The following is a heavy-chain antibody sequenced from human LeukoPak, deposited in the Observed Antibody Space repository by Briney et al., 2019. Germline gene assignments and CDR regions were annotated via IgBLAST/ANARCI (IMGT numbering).Heavy chain of an antibody. V-gene: IGHV4-59*01. CDR3: ARVYYSNSYDYWYFDL. CDR1: GGSIRSYY. CDR2: IYYSGST. J-gene: IGHJ2*01. D-gene: IGHD6-13*01. Sequence: SETLSLTCTVSGGSIRSYYWSWIRQPPGKGLGWIAYIYYSGSTNYNPSLKSRVTISVDTSKNQFSLKLSSVTAADTAVYYCARVYYSNSYDYWYFDLWGRGTLVTVSS.